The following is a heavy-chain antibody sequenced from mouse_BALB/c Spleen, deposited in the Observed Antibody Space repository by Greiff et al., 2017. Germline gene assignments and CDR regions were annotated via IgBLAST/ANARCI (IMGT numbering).Heavy chain of an antibody. V-gene: IGHV5-6-4*01. Sequence: EVMLVESGGGLVKPGGSLKLSCAASGFTFSSYTMSWVRQTPEKRLEWVATISSGGSYTYYPDSVKGRFTISRDNAKNTLYLQMSSLKSEDTAMYYCTRDSSYDGYWMDYWGQGTSVTVSS. J-gene: IGHJ4*01. CDR2: ISSGGSYT. D-gene: IGHD2-3*01. CDR3: TRDSSYDGYWMDY. CDR1: GFTFSSYT.